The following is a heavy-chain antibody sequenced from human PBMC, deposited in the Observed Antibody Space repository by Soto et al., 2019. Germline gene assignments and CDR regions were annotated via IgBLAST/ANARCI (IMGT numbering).Heavy chain of an antibody. V-gene: IGHV5-51*01. Sequence: GESLKISCKGSGYSFTSYWIGWVRQMPGKGLEWMGIIYPGGSDTRYSPSFQGQVTISADKSISTAYLQWSSLKASDTAMYYCARNHYGGNLHYYYGMDVWGQGTTVTSP. D-gene: IGHD4-17*01. J-gene: IGHJ6*02. CDR2: IYPGGSDT. CDR1: GYSFTSYW. CDR3: ARNHYGGNLHYYYGMDV.